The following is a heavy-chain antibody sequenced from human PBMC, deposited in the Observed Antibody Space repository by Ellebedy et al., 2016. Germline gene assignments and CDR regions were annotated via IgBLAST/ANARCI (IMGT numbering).Heavy chain of an antibody. CDR2: ISGDGDIT. CDR3: YYGHYSGY. J-gene: IGHJ4*02. Sequence: GESLKISXVASGFTFRNFFMSWVRQVPGGGLEWLSTISGDGDITFSADSVVGRFTISRDNSRNTLYLQMDSLRAADTAVYYCYYGHYSGYWGQGTLVTVSS. D-gene: IGHD4-17*01. CDR1: GFTFRNFF. V-gene: IGHV3-23*01.